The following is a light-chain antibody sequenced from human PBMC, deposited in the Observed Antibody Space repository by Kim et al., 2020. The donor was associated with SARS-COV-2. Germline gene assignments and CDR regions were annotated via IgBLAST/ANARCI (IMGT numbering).Light chain of an antibody. V-gene: IGKV3-20*01. J-gene: IGKJ4*01. Sequence: EIVLSQSPGTLSLSPGERATLSCRASQSVSSSYLAWYQQKPGQAPRLLIYGASSRATGIPDRFSGSGSGTDFTLTISRLEPEGFAVYCCKKYGGCPATFGGGTKVDIK. CDR3: KKYGGCPAT. CDR1: QSVSSSY. CDR2: GAS.